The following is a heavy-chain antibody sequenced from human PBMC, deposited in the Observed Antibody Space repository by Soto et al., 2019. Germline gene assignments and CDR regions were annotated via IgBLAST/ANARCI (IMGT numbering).Heavy chain of an antibody. CDR3: ARRDTISGEYDY. Sequence: QVQLQESGPGLVKPSGTLSLTCAVSSGSISSSNWWSWVRQPPGKGLEWSGEIYHSGSTNYNPSLKSRVTISVDNSKNQFSLKLSSVTAADTAVYYCARRDTISGEYDYWGQGTLVTVFS. D-gene: IGHD3-3*01. CDR2: IYHSGST. CDR1: SGSISSSNW. J-gene: IGHJ4*02. V-gene: IGHV4-4*02.